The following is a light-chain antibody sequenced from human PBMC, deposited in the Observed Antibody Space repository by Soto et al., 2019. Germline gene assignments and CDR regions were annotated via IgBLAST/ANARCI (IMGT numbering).Light chain of an antibody. Sequence: DIGMTQSPDSLAVSLGERANINCKSSQSVLFRSDNKNYLAWYQQRSGQPPKLLIYWASTRESGVPDRFRGSGSGTDFNLALSSLQADDVAVYYCQQSYTSPETFGQGTKLAI. CDR3: QQSYTSPET. J-gene: IGKJ2*01. V-gene: IGKV4-1*01. CDR2: WAS. CDR1: QSVLFRSDNKNY.